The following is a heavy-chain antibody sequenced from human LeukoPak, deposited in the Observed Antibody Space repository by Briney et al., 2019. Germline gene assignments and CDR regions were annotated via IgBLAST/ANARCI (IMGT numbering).Heavy chain of an antibody. D-gene: IGHD3-22*01. J-gene: IGHJ1*01. V-gene: IGHV3-23*01. CDR2: ISGSGGST. CDR1: GFTFNSYA. Sequence: PGRSLRLSCAASGFTFNSYAMSWVRQAPGKGLEWVSAISGSGGSTYYADSVKGRFTISRDNSENTLYLQMNSLRAEDTAVYYCAKGSGYYPEYFQHWGQGTLVTVSS. CDR3: AKGSGYYPEYFQH.